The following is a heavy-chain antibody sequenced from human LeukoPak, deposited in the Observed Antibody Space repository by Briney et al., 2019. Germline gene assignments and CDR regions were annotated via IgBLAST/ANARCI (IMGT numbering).Heavy chain of an antibody. Sequence: GGSLRLSCAASGFTVSSNYMSWVRQAPGKGLEWVAFIRYDGSNKYYADSVKGRFTISRDNSKNTLYLQMNSLRAEDTAVYYCATEASSSSRSGYYYMDVWGKGTTVTVSS. D-gene: IGHD6-6*01. V-gene: IGHV3-30*02. CDR3: ATEASSSSRSGYYYMDV. J-gene: IGHJ6*03. CDR1: GFTVSSNY. CDR2: IRYDGSNK.